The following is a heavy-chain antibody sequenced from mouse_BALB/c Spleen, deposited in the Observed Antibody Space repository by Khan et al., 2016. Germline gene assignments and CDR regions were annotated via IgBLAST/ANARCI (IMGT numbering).Heavy chain of an antibody. V-gene: IGHV5-9-3*01. CDR3: VRHGYGVWYFDV. CDR1: GFTFSSYA. Sequence: EVELVESGGGLVKPGGSLKLSCAASGFTFSSYAMSWVRQTPEKRLEWVASISSGGSYTYYLDSVKGRFTISRENAKNTLHLQMSSLRSEDTAMYYCVRHGYGVWYFDVWGAGTTVTVSS. D-gene: IGHD1-2*01. CDR2: ISSGGSYT. J-gene: IGHJ1*01.